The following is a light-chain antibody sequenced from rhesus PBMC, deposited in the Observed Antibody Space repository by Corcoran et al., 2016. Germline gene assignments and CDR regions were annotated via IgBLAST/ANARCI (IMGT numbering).Light chain of an antibody. Sequence: ETVLTQSPATLSLSPGERATLSCRASQSVGGNLAWYQQKPGQAPKVLIYDASSRATGIPDRFSGRGYGTDFTLTISSLEPEDVGVYYCHQYNNWSSFGQGTKVEIK. V-gene: IGKV3-24*04. CDR1: QSVGGN. CDR2: DAS. CDR3: HQYNNWSS. J-gene: IGKJ2*01.